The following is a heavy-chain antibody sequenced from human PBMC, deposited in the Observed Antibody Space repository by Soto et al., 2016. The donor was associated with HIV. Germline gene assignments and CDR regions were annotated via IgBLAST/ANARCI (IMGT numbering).Heavy chain of an antibody. CDR3: TTDPRY. V-gene: IGHV3-15*01. J-gene: IGHJ4*02. D-gene: IGHD2-15*01. Sequence: EVQLVESGGGLVKPGGSLRLSCAVSGITFKNTWMSWVRQAPGKGLEWVGRVKGKKDGETRDYAAFAKGRFTISRDESESMAYLQINSLEAEDTAAYYCTTDPRYWGQGTLVTVSS. CDR1: GITFKNTW. CDR2: VKGKKDGETR.